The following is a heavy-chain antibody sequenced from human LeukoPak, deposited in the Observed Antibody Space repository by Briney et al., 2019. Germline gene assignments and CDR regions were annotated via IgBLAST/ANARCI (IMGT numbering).Heavy chain of an antibody. Sequence: GGSLRLSCAASGFTFSSSAMSWVRQAPRKGLVWVSRISTDGYTTDYADFVQGRFTASRDNTKNTWPLEMNSLRAEDTAVYYCVVGGSPGYWGQGTLVTVSS. CDR3: VVGGSPGY. V-gene: IGHV3-74*01. CDR1: GFTFSSSA. J-gene: IGHJ4*02. CDR2: ISTDGYTT. D-gene: IGHD2-15*01.